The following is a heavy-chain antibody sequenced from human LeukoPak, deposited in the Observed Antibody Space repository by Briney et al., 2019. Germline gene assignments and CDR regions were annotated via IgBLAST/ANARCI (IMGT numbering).Heavy chain of an antibody. CDR2: IYYSGST. J-gene: IGHJ4*02. D-gene: IGHD3-3*01. V-gene: IGHV4-39*07. CDR3: ARLRFLEWLPHPFGY. CDR1: GDSISSSSYY. Sequence: SETLSLTCTVSGDSISSSSYYWGWLRQPPGKGLEWIGSIYYSGSTYYNPSLKSRVTISLDTSKNQFSLKLSSVTAADTAVYYCARLRFLEWLPHPFGYWGQGTLVTVSS.